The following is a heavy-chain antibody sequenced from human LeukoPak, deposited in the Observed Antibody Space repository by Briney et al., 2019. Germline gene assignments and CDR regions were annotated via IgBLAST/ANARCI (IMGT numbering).Heavy chain of an antibody. CDR3: AKARTTVACFDY. D-gene: IGHD4-23*01. V-gene: IGHV3-23*01. CDR2: ISGSGGST. CDR1: GFTFDDYG. Sequence: GGSLRLSCAASGFTFDDYGMSWVRQAPGKGLEWVSAISGSGGSTYYADSVKGRFTISRDNSKNTLYLQMNSLRAEDTAVYYCAKARTTVACFDYWGQGTLVTVSS. J-gene: IGHJ4*02.